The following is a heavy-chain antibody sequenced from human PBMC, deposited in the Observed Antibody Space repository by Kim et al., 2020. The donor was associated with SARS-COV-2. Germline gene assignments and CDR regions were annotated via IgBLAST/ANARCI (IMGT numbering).Heavy chain of an antibody. CDR1: GFTFSSYA. CDR2: ISYDGSNK. CDR3: ARGMGYGGNSGWNY. Sequence: GGSLRLSCAASGFTFSSYAMHWVRQAPGKGLEWVAVISYDGSNKYYADSVKGRFTISRDNSKNTLYLQMNSLRAEDTAVYYCARGMGYGGNSGWNYWGQGTLVTVSS. D-gene: IGHD4-17*01. V-gene: IGHV3-30-3*01. J-gene: IGHJ4*02.